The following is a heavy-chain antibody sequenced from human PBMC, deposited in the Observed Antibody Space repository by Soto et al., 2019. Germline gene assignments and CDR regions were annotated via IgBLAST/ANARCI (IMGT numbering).Heavy chain of an antibody. D-gene: IGHD2-8*01. Sequence: EVQLVESGGGLVKPGGSLRLSCAASGFTFSRYSMNWVRQAPGKGLEWVSSISSSSSYIYYADSVKGRFTISRDNAKNSLYLQMNSLRAEDTAVYYCARDYGTHGVCLDYWGQGTLVTVSS. J-gene: IGHJ4*02. V-gene: IGHV3-21*01. CDR1: GFTFSRYS. CDR3: ARDYGTHGVCLDY. CDR2: ISSSSSYI.